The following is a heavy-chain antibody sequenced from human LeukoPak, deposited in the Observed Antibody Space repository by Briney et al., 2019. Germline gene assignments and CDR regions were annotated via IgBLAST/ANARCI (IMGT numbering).Heavy chain of an antibody. CDR3: ARVLATAFDY. D-gene: IGHD5-12*01. J-gene: IGHJ4*02. CDR1: GFTFSSYE. Sequence: GGSLRLSCAASGFTFSSYEMNWVRQAPGKGLEWVSYISSSGSTIYYADSVKGRFTISRDNAKNSLYLQMNSLRAEDAAVYYCARVLATAFDYWGQGTLVTVSS. CDR2: ISSSGSTI. V-gene: IGHV3-48*03.